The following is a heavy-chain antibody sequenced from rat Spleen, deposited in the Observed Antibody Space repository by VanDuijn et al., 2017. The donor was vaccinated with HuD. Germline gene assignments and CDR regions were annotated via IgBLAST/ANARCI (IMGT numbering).Heavy chain of an antibody. CDR2: ISTSGSRT. CDR3: ARLEGIYVMDA. Sequence: FSNFYMAWVRQAPKKGPEWVATISTSGSRTYYPDSVKGRFTISRDNAKSTLYLQMDSLRSEDTATYYCARLEGIYVMDAWGQGASVTVSS. V-gene: IGHV5-25*01. D-gene: IGHD1-11*01. J-gene: IGHJ4*01. CDR1: FSNFY.